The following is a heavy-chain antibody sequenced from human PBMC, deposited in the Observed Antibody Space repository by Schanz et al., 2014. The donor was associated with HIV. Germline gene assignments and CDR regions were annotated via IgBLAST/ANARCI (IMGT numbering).Heavy chain of an antibody. J-gene: IGHJ6*02. CDR1: GFTLSSYT. V-gene: IGHV3-21*01. Sequence: EVQLVESGGGLVKPGGSLRLSCAASGFTLSSYTRKWVRQAPGKGLEWVSSISTSGYIYYADSVKGRFSISRDSAKNALYLQMNSLRGDDTAVYYCARRDTGTLYYYYHSGMALFLQGTTVTVSS. D-gene: IGHD1-1*01. CDR3: ARRDTGTLYYYYHSGMAL. CDR2: ISTSGYI.